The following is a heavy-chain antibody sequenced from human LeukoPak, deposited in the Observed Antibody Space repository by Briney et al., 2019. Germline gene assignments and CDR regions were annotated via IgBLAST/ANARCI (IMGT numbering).Heavy chain of an antibody. CDR3: ARDRYCSGGSCLPDAFDI. Sequence: GASVKVSCKASGYTFTSYGISWVRQAPGQGLEWMGGIIPIFGTANYAQKFQGRVTITADESTSTAYMELSSLRSEDTAVYYCARDRYCSGGSCLPDAFDIWGQGTMVTVSS. CDR2: IIPIFGTA. J-gene: IGHJ3*02. D-gene: IGHD2-15*01. V-gene: IGHV1-69*13. CDR1: GYTFTSYG.